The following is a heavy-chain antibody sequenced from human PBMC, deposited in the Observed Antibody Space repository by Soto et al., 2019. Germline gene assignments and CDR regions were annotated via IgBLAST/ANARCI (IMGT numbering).Heavy chain of an antibody. J-gene: IGHJ4*02. CDR2: INHSGST. Sequence: QVQLQQWGAGLLKPSETLSLTCAVYGGSFSGYYWTWIRQPPGPGLEWIGEINHSGSTNYNPSLKSRVTISVDTSQNQFSLTLSSVTAADTAVYYCARDKITGLFDYLGQGTRVTVSS. CDR1: GGSFSGYY. V-gene: IGHV4-34*01. CDR3: ARDKITGLFDY. D-gene: IGHD2-8*02.